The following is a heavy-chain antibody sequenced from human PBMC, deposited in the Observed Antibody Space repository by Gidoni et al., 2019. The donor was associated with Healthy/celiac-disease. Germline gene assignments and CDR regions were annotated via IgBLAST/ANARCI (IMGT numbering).Heavy chain of an antibody. J-gene: IGHJ6*02. CDR1: GGTFSSYA. V-gene: IGHV1-69*01. CDR3: ARYCSGGSCPYYYYGMDV. Sequence: QVQLVQSGAEVTKPGSSVTVSCKASGGTFSSYAISGVRQAPGQGLEWMGGIIPIFGTANYAQKFQGRVTITADESTSTAYMELRSLRSEDTAVYYCARYCSGGSCPYYYYGMDVWGQGTTVTVSS. D-gene: IGHD2-15*01. CDR2: IIPIFGTA.